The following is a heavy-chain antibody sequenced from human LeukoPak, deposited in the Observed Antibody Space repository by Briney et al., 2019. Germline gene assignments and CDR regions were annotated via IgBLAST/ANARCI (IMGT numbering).Heavy chain of an antibody. CDR1: GYTFTGNY. V-gene: IGHV1-2*02. Sequence: ASVKVSCKASGYTFTGNYMHWVRQAPGQGLEWMGWINPNSGGTNYAQKFQGRVTMTGDRSISTAYMELSRLRSDDTAVYYCARERTPGSGYGVDYWGQGTVVTVSS. CDR2: INPNSGGT. CDR3: ARERTPGSGYGVDY. J-gene: IGHJ4*02. D-gene: IGHD6-25*01.